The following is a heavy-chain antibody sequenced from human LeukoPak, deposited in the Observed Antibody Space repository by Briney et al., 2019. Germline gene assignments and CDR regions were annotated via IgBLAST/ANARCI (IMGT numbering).Heavy chain of an antibody. CDR1: GYSFTSYW. J-gene: IGHJ4*02. CDR3: ARHVLQLGMVTSDY. CDR2: IYPGDSDT. Sequence: GESLKISCKGSGYSFTSYWSGWVRQMPGKGLEWMGTIYPGDSDTRYSPSFQGQVTISADKSISTAYLQWSSLKASDTAMYYCARHVLQLGMVTSDYWGQGTLVTVSS. D-gene: IGHD5-18*01. V-gene: IGHV5-51*01.